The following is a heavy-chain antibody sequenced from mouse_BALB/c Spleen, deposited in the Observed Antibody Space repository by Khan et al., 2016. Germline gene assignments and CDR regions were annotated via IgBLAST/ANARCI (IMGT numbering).Heavy chain of an antibody. CDR3: ARSGFNYASFSY. CDR2: ITYSGST. J-gene: IGHJ3*01. Sequence: EVQLQESGPGLVKPSQSLSLTCTVTGYSIISDYAWNWIRQFPGDKLEWMGYITYSGSTTYNPSFKSRTSITRDTSKNQFFLQLSSVTPADTATFYCARSGFNYASFSYWGQRTLVTFSA. CDR1: GYSIISDYA. V-gene: IGHV3-2*02. D-gene: IGHD2-1*01.